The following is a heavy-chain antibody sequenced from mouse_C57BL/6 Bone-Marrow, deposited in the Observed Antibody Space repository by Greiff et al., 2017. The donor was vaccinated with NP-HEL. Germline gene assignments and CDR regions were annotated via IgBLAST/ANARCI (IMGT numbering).Heavy chain of an antibody. CDR1: GFSLTSYG. CDR3: AKKGWLLPYWYFDV. J-gene: IGHJ1*03. Sequence: VKLMESGPGLVAPSQSLSITCTVSGFSLTSYGVSWVRQPPGKGLEWLGVIWGDGSTNYHSALISRLSISKDNSKSQVFLKLNSLQTDDTATYYGAKKGWLLPYWYFDVWGTGTTVTVSS. D-gene: IGHD2-3*01. V-gene: IGHV2-3*01. CDR2: IWGDGST.